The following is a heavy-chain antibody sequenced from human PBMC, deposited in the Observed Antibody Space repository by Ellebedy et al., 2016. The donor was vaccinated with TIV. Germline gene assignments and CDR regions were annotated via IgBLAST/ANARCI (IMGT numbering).Heavy chain of an antibody. CDR1: GYTFTGYY. J-gene: IGHJ5*02. V-gene: IGHV1-3*01. CDR3: ARDWVGGWYGWTDWFDP. CDR2: INAGNGNT. D-gene: IGHD6-19*01. Sequence: ASVKVSXXASGYTFTGYYMHWVRQAPGQRLEWMGWINAGNGNTKYSQKFQGRVTITRDTSASTAYMELSSLRSEDTAVYYCARDWVGGWYGWTDWFDPWGQGTLVTVSS.